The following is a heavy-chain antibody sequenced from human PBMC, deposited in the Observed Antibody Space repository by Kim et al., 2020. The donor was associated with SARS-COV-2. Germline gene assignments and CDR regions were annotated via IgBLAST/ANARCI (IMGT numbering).Heavy chain of an antibody. J-gene: IGHJ4*02. CDR2: IYYSGST. D-gene: IGHD5-18*01. CDR1: GGSISSSSYY. Sequence: SETLSLTCTVSGGSISSSSYYWGGIRQPPGKGLEWIGSIYYSGSTYYNPSLNRRITRSVDTSKNQFSLKLSSVTAADTALYYCGRHVGWIQLWWYDYWGQGTLLTVSS. CDR3: GRHVGWIQLWWYDY. V-gene: IGHV4-39*01.